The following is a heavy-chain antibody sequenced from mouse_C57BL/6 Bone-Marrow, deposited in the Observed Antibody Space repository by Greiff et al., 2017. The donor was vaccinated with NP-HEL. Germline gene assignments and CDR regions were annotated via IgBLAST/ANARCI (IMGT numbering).Heavy chain of an antibody. CDR2: IDPEDGET. CDR3: AREGAYRNFDY. V-gene: IGHV14-2*01. Sequence: DVQLQESGAELVKPGASVKLSCTASGFNIKDYYMHWVKQRTEQGLEWIGRIDPEDGETKYAPKFQGKATITADTSSNTAYMQLSSLTTEDSAIYYCAREGAYRNFDYWGQGTTLTVSS. D-gene: IGHD2-10*01. J-gene: IGHJ2*01. CDR1: GFNIKDYY.